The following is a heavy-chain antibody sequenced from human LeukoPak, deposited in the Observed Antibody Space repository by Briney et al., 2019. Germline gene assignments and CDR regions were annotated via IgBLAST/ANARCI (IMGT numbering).Heavy chain of an antibody. V-gene: IGHV3-11*01. Sequence: GGSLRLSCAASGFTFSDYYMSWIRQAPGKGLEWVSYISSSGSTIYYADSVKGLFTISRDDAKNSLYLQMNSLRAEDTAVYYCARPVDTAMVTAPFDYWGQGTLVTVSS. CDR1: GFTFSDYY. D-gene: IGHD5-18*01. CDR3: ARPVDTAMVTAPFDY. J-gene: IGHJ4*02. CDR2: ISSSGSTI.